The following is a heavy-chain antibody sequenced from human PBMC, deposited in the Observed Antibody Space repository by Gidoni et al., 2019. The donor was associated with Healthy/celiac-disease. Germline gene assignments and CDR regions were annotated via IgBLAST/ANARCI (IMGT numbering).Heavy chain of an antibody. V-gene: IGHV1-2*02. CDR1: GYTFTGYY. CDR3: ASVEDCSSTSCYRGAFDI. J-gene: IGHJ3*02. D-gene: IGHD2-2*02. CDR2: INPNSGGP. Sequence: QVQLVQSGAEVKKPGASVKVSCKASGYTFTGYYMHWVRQAPGQGIEWMGWINPNSGGPNYAQKFQGRVTMTRDTSISTAYMELSRLRSDDTAVYYCASVEDCSSTSCYRGAFDIWGQGTMVTVSS.